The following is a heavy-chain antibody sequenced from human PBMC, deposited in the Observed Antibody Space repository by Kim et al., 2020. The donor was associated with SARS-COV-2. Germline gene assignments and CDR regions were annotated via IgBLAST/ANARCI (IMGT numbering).Heavy chain of an antibody. CDR3: ALKGSGALGPFDY. V-gene: IGHV3-23*01. D-gene: IGHD3-10*01. Sequence: YADSVKGRFTISRDNSKNTLYLQMNSLRAEDTAVYYCALKGSGALGPFDYWGQGTLVTVSS. J-gene: IGHJ4*02.